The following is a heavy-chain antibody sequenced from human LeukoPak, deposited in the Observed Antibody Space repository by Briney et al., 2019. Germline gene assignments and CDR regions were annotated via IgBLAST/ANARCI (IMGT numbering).Heavy chain of an antibody. J-gene: IGHJ4*02. CDR2: IKQDGSEK. CDR3: ASDRDYYDSSGYLFDY. D-gene: IGHD3-22*01. CDR1: GFTFSSYW. V-gene: IGHV3-7*01. Sequence: GGSLRLSCAASGFTFSSYWMSWVRQAPGKGLEWVANIKQDGSEKYYVDSVKGRFTISRDNAKNSLYLQMNSLRAEDTAVYYCASDRDYYDSSGYLFDYWGQATLVTVSS.